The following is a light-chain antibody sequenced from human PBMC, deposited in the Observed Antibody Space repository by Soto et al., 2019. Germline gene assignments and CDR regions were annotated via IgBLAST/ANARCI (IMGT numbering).Light chain of an antibody. CDR2: DVS. CDR1: SSDVGGYNY. J-gene: IGLJ1*01. Sequence: QSVLTQPASASGSPGHSITISCTGTSSDVGGYNYVSWYQQHPGKAPKLMIYDVSNRPSGVSSRFSGSKSGNTASLTISGLQAEDEADYYCNSYTSSSTHVFGAGTKVTVL. CDR3: NSYTSSSTHV. V-gene: IGLV2-14*01.